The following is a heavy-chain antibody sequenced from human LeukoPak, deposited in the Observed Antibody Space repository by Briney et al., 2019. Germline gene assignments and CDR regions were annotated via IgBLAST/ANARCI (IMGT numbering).Heavy chain of an antibody. CDR2: ISSSSSYI. Sequence: PGGSLRLSCAASGFTFSSYAMSWVRQAPGKGLEWVSSISSSSSYIYYADSVKGRFTISRDNAKNSLYLQMNSLRAEDTAVYYCARKVGATPFDYWGQGTLVTVSS. CDR3: ARKVGATPFDY. D-gene: IGHD1-26*01. V-gene: IGHV3-21*01. CDR1: GFTFSSYA. J-gene: IGHJ4*02.